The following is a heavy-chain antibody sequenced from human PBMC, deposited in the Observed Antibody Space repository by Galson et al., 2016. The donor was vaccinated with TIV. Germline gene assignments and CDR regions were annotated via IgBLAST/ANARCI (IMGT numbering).Heavy chain of an antibody. CDR1: GLIVSNNY. CDR3: ARDRRHCGNECYLYYYYGMDV. CDR2: ISSGGST. D-gene: IGHD2-21*01. Sequence: SLRLSCAASGLIVSNNYMSWVRQAPGKGLEWVSLISSGGSTSYSDSAKGRFTISRDNSKNTLYLQMNSLRPEDTAVYYCARDRRHCGNECYLYYYYGMDVWGQGATVTVSS. V-gene: IGHV3-66*02. J-gene: IGHJ6*02.